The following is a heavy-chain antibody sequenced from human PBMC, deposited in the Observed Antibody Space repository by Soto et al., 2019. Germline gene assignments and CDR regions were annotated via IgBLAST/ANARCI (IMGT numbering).Heavy chain of an antibody. V-gene: IGHV4-30-4*01. CDR3: VRLYCFDNSGLHYGMDV. CDR1: GGSVSSGDYY. CDR2: IYHSGST. J-gene: IGHJ6*02. Sequence: QVQLQESGPGLVKPSQTLSLTCTVSGGSVSSGDYYWNWIRQPPGKGLEWIGHIYHSGSTYYNPSHKSRASITVDTSRNQCSLKLSSVTAADTAVYYCVRLYCFDNSGLHYGMDVWGQGTTVTVSS. D-gene: IGHD3-22*01.